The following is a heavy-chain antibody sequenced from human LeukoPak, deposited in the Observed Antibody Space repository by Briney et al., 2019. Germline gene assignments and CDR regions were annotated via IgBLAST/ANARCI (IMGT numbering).Heavy chain of an antibody. Sequence: ASVKVSCKASGYTFTDYYMHWVRQAPGQELEWMGRINPNSGGTNYAQKFQGRVTMTRDTSISTAYMELSRLRSDDTAVYYCAKSPGLTFTYYYYGMDVWGQGTTVTVSS. V-gene: IGHV1-2*06. J-gene: IGHJ6*02. CDR1: GYTFTDYY. CDR2: INPNSGGT. D-gene: IGHD3-9*01. CDR3: AKSPGLTFTYYYYGMDV.